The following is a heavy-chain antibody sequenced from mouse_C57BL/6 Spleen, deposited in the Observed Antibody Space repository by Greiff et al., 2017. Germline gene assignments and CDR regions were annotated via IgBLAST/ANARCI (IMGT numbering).Heavy chain of an antibody. V-gene: IGHV5-6*01. CDR2: ISRGGSYT. D-gene: IGHD2-4*01. CDR3: ARQYDYDADAMDY. Sequence: EVQGVQSGGDLVKPGGSLKLSCAASGFTFSSYGMPWVRQTPDQRLEWVATISRGGSYTYYPDSLKGRFTISRDNAKNTLYLQMSSRKSEDTAVYYCARQYDYDADAMDYWGQGTSVTVSS. CDR1: GFTFSSYG. J-gene: IGHJ4*01.